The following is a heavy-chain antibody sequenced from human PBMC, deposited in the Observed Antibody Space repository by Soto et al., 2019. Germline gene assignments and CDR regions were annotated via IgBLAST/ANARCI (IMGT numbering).Heavy chain of an antibody. J-gene: IGHJ4*02. CDR3: AKRQNSGSYPEDS. CDR2: ISLTGGNT. V-gene: IGHV3-23*01. Sequence: EVQLLESGGGLVQPGGSLRLSCAASGFAFSAYAMSWVRQAPGKGLEWVSVISLTGGNTYYAASVKGRFTISRDNSKNTLYLQMNSLRAEDTAVYYCAKRQNSGSYPEDSWGQGTLVTVSS. CDR1: GFAFSAYA. D-gene: IGHD1-26*01.